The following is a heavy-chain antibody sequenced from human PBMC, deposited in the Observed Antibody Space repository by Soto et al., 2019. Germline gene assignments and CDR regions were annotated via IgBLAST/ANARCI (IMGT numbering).Heavy chain of an antibody. J-gene: IGHJ6*02. CDR3: TKSRRSVLMVYGFGGMDV. D-gene: IGHD2-8*01. CDR2: ISGSGDGT. Sequence: GGSLRLSCAASGFSVSDYAMSWVRQAPGKGLEWVSSISGSGDGTYYGDSVKGRFTLSRDTSQKTLYLQMNNLRGEDTAVYFCTKSRRSVLMVYGFGGMDVWGRGTTVTVSS. V-gene: IGHV3-23*01. CDR1: GFSVSDYA.